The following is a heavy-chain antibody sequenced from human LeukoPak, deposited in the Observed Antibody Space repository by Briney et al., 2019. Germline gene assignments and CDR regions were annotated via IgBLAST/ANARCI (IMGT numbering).Heavy chain of an antibody. D-gene: IGHD3-3*01. CDR1: GCTFRSYA. J-gene: IGHJ3*01. CDR3: AQGDSYYDFLLSV. V-gene: IGHV3-23*01. Sequence: GGSPRLSCEASGCTFRSYAITWVRQAPGKGLEWVSAISGSGAKTYYADSVKGRFTISRDNSRNTLYLQMNSLRAEDTAVYYCAQGDSYYDFLLSVWGQGTMVTVSS. CDR2: ISGSGAKT.